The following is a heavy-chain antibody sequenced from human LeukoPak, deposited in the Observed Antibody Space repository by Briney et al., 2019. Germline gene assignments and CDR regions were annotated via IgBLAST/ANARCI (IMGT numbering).Heavy chain of an antibody. D-gene: IGHD2-21*02. CDR2: ISYDGSNK. Sequence: GGSLRLSCAASGFTFSSYAMHWVRQAPGKGLEWAAVISYDGSNKYYADSVKGRFTISRDNSKNTLYLQMNSLRAGDTAAYYCARAELLSLDYWGQGTLVTVSS. J-gene: IGHJ4*02. CDR3: ARAELLSLDY. CDR1: GFTFSSYA. V-gene: IGHV3-30*04.